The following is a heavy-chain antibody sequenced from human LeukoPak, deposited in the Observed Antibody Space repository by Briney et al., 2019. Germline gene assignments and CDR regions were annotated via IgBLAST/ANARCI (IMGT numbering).Heavy chain of an antibody. Sequence: SETLSLTCTVSGGSISSGGYYWSWIRQHPGKGLEWIGYIYYSGSTYYNPSLKSRVTISVDTSKNQFSLKLSSVTAADTAVYYCARVAGYSGYDVGYFDYWGQGTLVTVSS. CDR2: IYYSGST. CDR3: ARVAGYSGYDVGYFDY. CDR1: GGSISSGGYY. D-gene: IGHD5-12*01. J-gene: IGHJ4*02. V-gene: IGHV4-31*03.